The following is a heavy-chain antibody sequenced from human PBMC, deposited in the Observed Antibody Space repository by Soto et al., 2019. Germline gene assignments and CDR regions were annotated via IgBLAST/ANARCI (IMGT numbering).Heavy chain of an antibody. Sequence: QVQLQESGPGLVKPSETLSLTCTVSGGSIDSYYWTWIRQPPGKGLEWIGYVYYTGTTTYRPSLKSRVTISVDTSTNQISLKLSSVTAADTAFYYCARLGGYYQSLDTWGQGTLVTVSS. CDR1: GGSIDSYY. D-gene: IGHD3-22*01. CDR3: ARLGGYYQSLDT. J-gene: IGHJ5*02. CDR2: VYYTGTT. V-gene: IGHV4-59*08.